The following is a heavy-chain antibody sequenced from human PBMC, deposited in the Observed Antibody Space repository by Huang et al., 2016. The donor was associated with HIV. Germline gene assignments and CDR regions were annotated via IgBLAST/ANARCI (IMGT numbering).Heavy chain of an antibody. CDR2: NNERGST. D-gene: IGHD1-26*01. CDR3: ARDGPERSSGNYGASDY. Sequence: QVQLQQWGAGLLKPSETLSLTCAVYGVSFSGYYWSWIRQPPGKGLEWIGENNERGSTNANPSLKSRVTVAVDTSKNQFSLRLSSVTAADTAVYYCARDGPERSSGNYGASDYWGQGTLVTVSS. V-gene: IGHV4-34*01. J-gene: IGHJ4*02. CDR1: GVSFSGYY.